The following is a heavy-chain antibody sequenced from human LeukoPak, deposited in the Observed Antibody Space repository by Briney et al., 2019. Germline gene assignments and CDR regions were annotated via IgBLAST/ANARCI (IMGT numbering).Heavy chain of an antibody. Sequence: SETLSLTCAVSGDSVSGSFRWSWVRQPPHKGLEWIGEIHHSGSSNYNPSLESRVIISLDGSKNLLSLELSSVTAADTAVYYCVRHSGWYFGYWGQGTLVTVSS. CDR2: IHHSGSS. CDR3: VRHSGWYFGY. V-gene: IGHV4-4*02. J-gene: IGHJ4*02. CDR1: GDSVSGSFR. D-gene: IGHD6-19*01.